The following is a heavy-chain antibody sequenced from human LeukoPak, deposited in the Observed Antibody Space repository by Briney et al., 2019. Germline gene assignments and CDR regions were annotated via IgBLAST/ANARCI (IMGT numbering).Heavy chain of an antibody. CDR3: ARKSTDGYNEGLDY. Sequence: SGTLSLTCAVSGGAISSSNWWSWVRQPPGKGLEWIGYIYYSGSTNYNPSLKSRVTISVDTSKNQFSLKLSSVTAADTAVYYCARKSTDGYNEGLDYWGQGTLVTVSS. CDR2: IYYSGST. CDR1: GGAISSSNW. V-gene: IGHV4-4*02. J-gene: IGHJ4*02. D-gene: IGHD5-24*01.